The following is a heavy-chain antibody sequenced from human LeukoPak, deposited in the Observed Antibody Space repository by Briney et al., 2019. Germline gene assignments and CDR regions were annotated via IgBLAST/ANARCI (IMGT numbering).Heavy chain of an antibody. Sequence: GGSLRLSCAASGFTFSSYWMHWVRQAPGKGLVWVSRINSDGSNTSYADSVKGRFTISRDNAKNSLYLQMNSLRAEGTAVYYCARDAYYYDSSGYYYIDYWGQGTLVTVSS. CDR2: INSDGSNT. CDR3: ARDAYYYDSSGYYYIDY. J-gene: IGHJ4*02. CDR1: GFTFSSYW. D-gene: IGHD3-22*01. V-gene: IGHV3-74*01.